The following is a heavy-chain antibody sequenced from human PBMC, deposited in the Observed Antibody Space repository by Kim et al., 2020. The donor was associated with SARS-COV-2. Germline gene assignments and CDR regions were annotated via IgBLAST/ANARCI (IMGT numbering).Heavy chain of an antibody. V-gene: IGHV3-15*01. D-gene: IGHD3-10*01. Sequence: GGSLRLSCAASGFTFSNAWMSWVRQAPGKGLEWVGRIKSKTDGGTTDYAAPVKGSFTISRDDSKNKLYMQMNRLKTEDTAVYDCTTDRRGILWFGELLYGMDVWGQGTTVTVPS. CDR3: TTDRRGILWFGELLYGMDV. CDR2: IKSKTDGGTT. J-gene: IGHJ6*02. CDR1: GFTFSNAW.